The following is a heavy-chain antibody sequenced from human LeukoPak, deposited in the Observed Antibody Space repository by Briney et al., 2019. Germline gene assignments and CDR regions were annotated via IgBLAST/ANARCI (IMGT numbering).Heavy chain of an antibody. J-gene: IGHJ4*02. V-gene: IGHV3-48*03. Sequence: GGSLRLSCAASGFTFSSYEMNWVRQAPGKGLEWVSYISSSGSTIYYADSVKGRFTISRDNAKNSLYLQMNSLRAEDTAVYYCAKVVSGYGFFDYWGQGILVTVSS. CDR2: ISSSGSTI. D-gene: IGHD5-12*01. CDR1: GFTFSSYE. CDR3: AKVVSGYGFFDY.